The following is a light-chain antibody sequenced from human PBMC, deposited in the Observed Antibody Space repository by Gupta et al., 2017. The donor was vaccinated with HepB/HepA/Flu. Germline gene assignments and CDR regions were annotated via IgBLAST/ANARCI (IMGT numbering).Light chain of an antibody. J-gene: IGKJ1*01. V-gene: IGKV2D-29*01. Sequence: DIVMTQTPLSLSVTPGQPASISCKSSQSLLHSDDKTYFYWFLQKRDQPPQLLFYEISSRFSGVPDRCSSGGAGTDFTLEIRRVEADDVGVYYCIQSVTLPWTFGQGTKVEIK. CDR3: IQSVTLPWT. CDR1: QSLLHSDDKTY. CDR2: EIS.